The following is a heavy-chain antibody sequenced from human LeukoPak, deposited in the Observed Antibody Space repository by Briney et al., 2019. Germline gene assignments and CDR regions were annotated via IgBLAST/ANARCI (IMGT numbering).Heavy chain of an antibody. CDR3: GRVGDYFDNNGYSLDAVDA. CDR1: GFSFSDHY. D-gene: IGHD3-22*01. CDR2: IRTKTKSYTT. Sequence: PGGSLRLSCGASGFSFSDHYMDWVRQPPGKGLEWVGRIRTKTKSYTTAYAASVKGRFTISRDDSKNLLYLQMNSLKTEDTAVYYCGRVGDYFDNNGYSLDAVDAWGRGTMVTVSS. J-gene: IGHJ3*01. V-gene: IGHV3-72*01.